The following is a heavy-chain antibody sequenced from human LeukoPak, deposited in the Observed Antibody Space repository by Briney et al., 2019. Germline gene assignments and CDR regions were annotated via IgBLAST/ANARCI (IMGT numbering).Heavy chain of an antibody. J-gene: IGHJ4*02. D-gene: IGHD6-19*01. CDR3: ARHASVDGNWPRPLDY. V-gene: IGHV4-39*01. CDR2: IYYSGST. Sequence: SETLSLTCTVSGGSISSSPYYWGWIRRPPGKGLEWIGNIYYSGSTYYNPSLKTRVTISVDTSKNQFSLKLTSVTAADTAVYYCARHASVDGNWPRPLDYWGQGSLVTVSS. CDR1: GGSISSSPYY.